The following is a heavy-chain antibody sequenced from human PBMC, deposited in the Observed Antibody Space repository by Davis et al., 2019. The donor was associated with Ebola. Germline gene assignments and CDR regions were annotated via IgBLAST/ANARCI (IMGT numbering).Heavy chain of an antibody. J-gene: IGHJ3*02. V-gene: IGHV3-64D*06. D-gene: IGHD6-19*01. CDR3: VRVSRNIATGWYRFDAFDI. CDR2: ITGHGDST. Sequence: GESLKISCSASGFTFSSYNMNWVRQAPGKGLEYVSGITGHGDSTYYADSVKGRFTISRDNSKNTLYLQMSSLRAEDTAIYYCVRVSRNIATGWYRFDAFDIWGQGTLVTVSS. CDR1: GFTFSSYN.